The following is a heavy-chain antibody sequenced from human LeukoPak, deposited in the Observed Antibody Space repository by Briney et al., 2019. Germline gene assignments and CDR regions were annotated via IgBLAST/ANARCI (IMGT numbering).Heavy chain of an antibody. D-gene: IGHD3-22*01. CDR1: GGSFSGYY. CDR2: INHSGST. V-gene: IGHV4-34*01. Sequence: SETLSLTCAVYGGSFSGYYWSWIRQPPGKGLEWIGEINHSGSTNYNPSLKSRVTISVDTSKNQFSLKLSSVTAADTAVYYCARDSEYSSGGWFDPWGQGTLVTVSS. CDR3: ARDSEYSSGGWFDP. J-gene: IGHJ5*02.